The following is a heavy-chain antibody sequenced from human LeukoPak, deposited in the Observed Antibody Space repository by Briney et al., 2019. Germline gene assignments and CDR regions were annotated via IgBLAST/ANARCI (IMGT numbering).Heavy chain of an antibody. D-gene: IGHD5-18*01. J-gene: IGHJ3*02. CDR1: GFTFSSHW. CDR2: IHSDGSIT. Sequence: GGSLRLSCAASGFTFSSHWMHWVRQAPGKGLVWVARIHSDGSITSYADSVEGRFTVSRDNAKNTLYLQMNSLRAEDTAVYYCARDNGYSYGLDAFDIWGQGTMVTVSS. CDR3: ARDNGYSYGLDAFDI. V-gene: IGHV3-74*01.